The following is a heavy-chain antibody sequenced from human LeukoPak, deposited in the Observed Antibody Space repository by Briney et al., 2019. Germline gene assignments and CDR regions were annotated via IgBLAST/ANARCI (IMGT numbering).Heavy chain of an antibody. V-gene: IGHV3-33*01. D-gene: IGHD2-15*01. CDR2: IWYDGSNK. Sequence: GGSLRLSCAASGFTFSSYDIHWVRQAPGKGLEWVAVIWYDGSNKYYAESVKGRFTISRDNSKNTLYLQMNSLRAEDTAVYYCARVSCTGGNCKPYHYYGMDVWGQGTTVTVSS. CDR1: GFTFSSYD. J-gene: IGHJ6*02. CDR3: ARVSCTGGNCKPYHYYGMDV.